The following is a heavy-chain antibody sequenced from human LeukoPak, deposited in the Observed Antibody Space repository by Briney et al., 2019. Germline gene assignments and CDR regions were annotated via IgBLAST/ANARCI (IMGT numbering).Heavy chain of an antibody. CDR1: GFTFSNAW. Sequence: GGSLRLSCAASGFTFSNAWMSWVRQAPGKGLEWVGRIKSKTDGGTTDYAAPVKGRFTISRDDSKNTLYLQVNSLNTEDTAVYYCTTHSTDYYYYMDVWGKGTTVTVSS. D-gene: IGHD4-11*01. CDR2: IKSKTDGGTT. J-gene: IGHJ6*03. V-gene: IGHV3-15*01. CDR3: TTHSTDYYYYMDV.